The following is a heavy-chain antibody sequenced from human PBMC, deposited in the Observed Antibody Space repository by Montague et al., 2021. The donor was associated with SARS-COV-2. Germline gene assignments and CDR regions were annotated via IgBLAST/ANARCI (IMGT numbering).Heavy chain of an antibody. CDR1: GGSIGGTNYY. CDR2: IFQSGGI. J-gene: IGHJ4*02. Sequence: SETLSLTCTVSGGSIGGTNYYWDWIRQSPGKGLEWIGNIFQSGGISYNPSLKSRVTISVDTSKKQFSLKLTSVTAADTALYFCARHGTPGYGPFDSWGQGTLVPVFS. D-gene: IGHD5-12*01. V-gene: IGHV4-39*01. CDR3: ARHGTPGYGPFDS.